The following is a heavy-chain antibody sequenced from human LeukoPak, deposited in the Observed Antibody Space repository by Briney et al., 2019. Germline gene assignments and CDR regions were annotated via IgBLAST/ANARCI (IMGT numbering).Heavy chain of an antibody. CDR3: ARDGGSGYYHSFDY. CDR2: INAGNGNT. V-gene: IGHV1-3*03. D-gene: IGHD3-22*01. J-gene: IGHJ4*02. CDR1: GYTFTGYY. Sequence: ASVKVSCKASGYTFTGYYMHWVRQAPGQGLEWMGWINAGNGNTKYSQEFQGRVTITRDTSASTAYMELSSLRSEDMAVYYCARDGGSGYYHSFDYWGQGTLVTVSS.